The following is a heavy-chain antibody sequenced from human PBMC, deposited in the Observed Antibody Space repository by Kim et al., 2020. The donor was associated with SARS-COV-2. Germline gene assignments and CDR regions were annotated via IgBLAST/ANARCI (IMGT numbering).Heavy chain of an antibody. D-gene: IGHD1-7*01. CDR3: ASGWGNWNYSPFDY. V-gene: IGHV4-59*13. CDR2: IYYSGST. Sequence: SETLSLTCTVSGGSISSYYWSWIRQPPGKGLEWIGYIYYSGSTNYNPSLKSRVTISVDTSKNQFSLKLSSVTAADTAVYYCASGWGNWNYSPFDYWGQGTLVTVSS. CDR1: GGSISSYY. J-gene: IGHJ4*02.